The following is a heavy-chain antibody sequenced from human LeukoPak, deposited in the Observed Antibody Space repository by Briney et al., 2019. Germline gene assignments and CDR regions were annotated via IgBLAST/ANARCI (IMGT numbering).Heavy chain of an antibody. J-gene: IGHJ5*02. Sequence: SETLSLTCAVSGYSISSGYYWGWIRQPPGKGLEWIGSIYHSGSTYYNPSLKSRVTISVDTSKNQFSLKLSSVTAADTAVYYCARDDPHYYGSGSHYGPAVSGGRWFDPWGQGTLVTVSS. V-gene: IGHV4-38-2*02. D-gene: IGHD3-10*01. CDR2: IYHSGST. CDR3: ARDDPHYYGSGSHYGPAVSGGRWFDP. CDR1: GYSISSGYY.